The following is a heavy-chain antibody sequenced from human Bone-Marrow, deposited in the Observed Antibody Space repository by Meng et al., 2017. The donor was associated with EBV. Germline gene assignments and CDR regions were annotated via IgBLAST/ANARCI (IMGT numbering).Heavy chain of an antibody. J-gene: IGHJ4*02. V-gene: IGHV3-21*01. D-gene: IGHD3-10*01. CDR3: ARGGVLLWFREFDY. Sequence: EVQLVESGGGRVKPGGSLRLSCAASGFTFSSYSMNWVRQAPGKGLEWVSSISSSSSYIYYADSVKGRFTISRDNAKNSLYLQMNSLRAEDTAVYYCARGGVLLWFREFDYWGQGTLVTVSS. CDR2: ISSSSSYI. CDR1: GFTFSSYS.